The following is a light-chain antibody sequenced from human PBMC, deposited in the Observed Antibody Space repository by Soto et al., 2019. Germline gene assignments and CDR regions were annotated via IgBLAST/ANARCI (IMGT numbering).Light chain of an antibody. Sequence: QSVLTQPPSVSAAPGQKVTISCSGSSSNIGNNYVSWYQQLPGTAPKRLIYGDNNRPSGVPDRFSGSKSGTSASLAITGLQPEDEADYYCQSYDSSLTTFVFGTGTKVTVL. CDR1: SSNIGNNY. CDR2: GDN. V-gene: IGLV1-40*01. CDR3: QSYDSSLTTFV. J-gene: IGLJ1*01.